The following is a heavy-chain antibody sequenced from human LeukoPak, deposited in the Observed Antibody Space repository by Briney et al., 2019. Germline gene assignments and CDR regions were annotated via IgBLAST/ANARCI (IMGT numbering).Heavy chain of an antibody. CDR2: ISGSGGST. J-gene: IGHJ4*02. V-gene: IGHV3-23*01. CDR1: GFTFSSYA. CDR3: AKGAATMLRGVIPLSLWEFY. D-gene: IGHD3-10*01. Sequence: PGGSLRLSCAASGFTFSSYAMSWVRQAPGKGLEWVSTISGSGGSTYYADSVKGRFTISRDNSKNTLYLQMNSLRAEDTAVYYCAKGAATMLRGVIPLSLWEFYWGQGTLVTVSS.